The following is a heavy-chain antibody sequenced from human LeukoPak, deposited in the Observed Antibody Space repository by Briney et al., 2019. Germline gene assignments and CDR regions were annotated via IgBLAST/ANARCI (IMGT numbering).Heavy chain of an antibody. CDR2: ITSSSSYI. J-gene: IGHJ4*02. D-gene: IGHD4-17*01. V-gene: IGHV3-21*01. CDR3: ARAVSPYGDYATPIGY. CDR1: GSTFSSYS. Sequence: GSLTLSCAASGSTFSSYSVYCVRQAPGKGLEWVSSITSSSSYIYYADSVKGRFTISRDNAKNSLYLQINTLRAEDTAEYYCARAVSPYGDYATPIGYWGQGTLVTVSS.